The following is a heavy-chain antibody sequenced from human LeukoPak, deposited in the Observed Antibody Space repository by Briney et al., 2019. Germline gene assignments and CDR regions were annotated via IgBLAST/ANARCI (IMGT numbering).Heavy chain of an antibody. D-gene: IGHD3-22*01. V-gene: IGHV3-23*01. CDR2: INSDGINT. CDR1: GFTFSSYA. CDR3: AKNYYDSSGDAFDI. J-gene: IGHJ3*02. Sequence: GGSLRLSCAASGFTFSSYAMSWVRQAPGKGLVWVSRINSDGINTSYADSVKGRFTISRDNSKNTLYLQMNSLRAEDTAVYYCAKNYYDSSGDAFDIWGQGTMVTVSS.